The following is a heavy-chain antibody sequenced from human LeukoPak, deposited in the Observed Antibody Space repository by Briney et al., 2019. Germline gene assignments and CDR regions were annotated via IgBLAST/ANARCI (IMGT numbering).Heavy chain of an antibody. J-gene: IGHJ4*02. CDR2: IIPIFGTA. V-gene: IGHV1-69*13. CDR3: ASRGSTAMVTYYFDY. CDR1: GGTFSSYA. D-gene: IGHD5-18*01. Sequence: GASVKVSCKASGGTFSSYAISWVRQAPGQGLEWMGGIIPIFGTANYAQKFQGRVTITADESTSTAYMGLSSRRSEDTAVYYCASRGSTAMVTYYFDYWGQGTLVTVSS.